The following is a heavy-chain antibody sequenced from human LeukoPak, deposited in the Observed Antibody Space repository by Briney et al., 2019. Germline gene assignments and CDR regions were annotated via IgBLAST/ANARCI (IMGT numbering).Heavy chain of an antibody. CDR1: GGTLSSYA. D-gene: IGHD3-9*01. V-gene: IGHV1-69*04. Sequence: SVKVSCKASGGTLSSYAISWVRQAPGQGLEWMGRIIPILGIANYAQKFQGRVTITADKSTSTAYMELSSLRSEDTAVYYCARDQAFYDILTGYLDYWGQGTLVTVSS. CDR2: IIPILGIA. J-gene: IGHJ4*02. CDR3: ARDQAFYDILTGYLDY.